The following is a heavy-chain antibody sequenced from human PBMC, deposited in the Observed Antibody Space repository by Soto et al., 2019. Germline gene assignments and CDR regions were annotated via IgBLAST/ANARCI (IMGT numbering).Heavy chain of an antibody. CDR2: VYYSGST. V-gene: IGHV4-59*01. Sequence: SETLSLTCSVSGGSISSYYWSWIRQPPGKGLEWIGYVYYSGSTNYNPSLKSRVTISVDTSKNQFSLNLSSVTAADTAVYYCARGDRGYSYGTFDYWGQGTLVTVSS. CDR3: ARGDRGYSYGTFDY. J-gene: IGHJ4*02. CDR1: GGSISSYY. D-gene: IGHD5-18*01.